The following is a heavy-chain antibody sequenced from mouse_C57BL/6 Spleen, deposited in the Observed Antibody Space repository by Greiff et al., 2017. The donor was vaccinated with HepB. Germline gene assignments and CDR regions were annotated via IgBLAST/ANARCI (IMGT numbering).Heavy chain of an antibody. CDR1: GYSFTSYY. D-gene: IGHD2-4*01. V-gene: IGHV1-66*01. CDR3: ARSLYDYDGTPYWYFDV. CDR2: IYPGSGNT. J-gene: IGHJ1*03. Sequence: QVQLQQSGPELVKPGASVKISCKASGYSFTSYYIHWVKQRPGQGLEWIGWIYPGSGNTKYNEKFKGKATLTADTSSSTAYMQLSSLTSEDSAVYYCARSLYDYDGTPYWYFDVWGTGTTVTVSS.